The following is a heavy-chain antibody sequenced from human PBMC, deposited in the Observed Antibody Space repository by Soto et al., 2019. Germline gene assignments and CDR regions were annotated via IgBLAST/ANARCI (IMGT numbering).Heavy chain of an antibody. CDR1: GGSLSGATYS. V-gene: IGHV4-30-2*01. CDR2: IFPSGTT. J-gene: IGHJ4*02. CDR3: ARSREFDY. Sequence: SETLSLTCGVSGGSLSGATYSWNWIRQPPGKGLEWIGYIFPSGTTYYNPSLKSRVTISIDVSKNQFSLSLRSFTAADTAVYYCARSREFDYWSQGTLVTVSS.